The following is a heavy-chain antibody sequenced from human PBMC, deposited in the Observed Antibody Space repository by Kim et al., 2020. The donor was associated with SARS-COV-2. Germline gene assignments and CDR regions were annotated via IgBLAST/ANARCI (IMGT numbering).Heavy chain of an antibody. V-gene: IGHV3-23*01. Sequence: GGSLRLSSAASGFTFSSYAMSWVRQAPGKGLEWVSAISGSGGSTYYADSVKGRFTISRDNSKNTLYLQMNSLRAEDTAVYYCAKDWVELGNNSYYYYGMDVWGQGTTVTVSS. J-gene: IGHJ6*02. CDR1: GFTFSSYA. CDR2: ISGSGGST. CDR3: AKDWVELGNNSYYYYGMDV. D-gene: IGHD7-27*01.